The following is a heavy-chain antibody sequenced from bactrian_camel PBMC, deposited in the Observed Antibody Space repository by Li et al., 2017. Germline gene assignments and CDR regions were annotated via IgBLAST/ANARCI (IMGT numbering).Heavy chain of an antibody. Sequence: EVQLVESGGGLVQPGGSLRLSCVFSEWKYKHSDMYCMGWFRQAPGKEREIIARVYVGDGITISADSVKGRFTASQDNGKTLYLQMDSRRPQATAVYYCAAQQFFGYWGQGTQVTVS. CDR1: EWKYKHSDMYC. CDR2: VYVGDGIT. J-gene: IGHJ6*01. V-gene: IGHV3S44*01. CDR3: AAQQFFGY.